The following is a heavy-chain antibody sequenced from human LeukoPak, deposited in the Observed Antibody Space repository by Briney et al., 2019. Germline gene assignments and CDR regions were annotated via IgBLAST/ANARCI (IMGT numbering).Heavy chain of an antibody. CDR1: VYTFTGYY. CDR2: INPNSGGT. CDR3: AREPGSSSWFTFDY. Sequence: ASVKVSCKASVYTFTGYYMHWVRQAPGQGLGWMGWINPNSGGTNYAQKFQGRVTMTRDTSISTAYMELSRLRSDDTAVYYCAREPGSSSWFTFDYWGQGPLVTVSS. V-gene: IGHV1-2*02. D-gene: IGHD6-13*01. J-gene: IGHJ4*02.